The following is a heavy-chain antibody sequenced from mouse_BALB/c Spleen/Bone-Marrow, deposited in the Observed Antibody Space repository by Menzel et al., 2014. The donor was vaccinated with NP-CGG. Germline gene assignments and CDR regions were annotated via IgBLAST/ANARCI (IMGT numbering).Heavy chain of an antibody. Sequence: VQLQQSGSELEKPGASVKTSCKTSGYSYTGYNMNWVTQRNGKSLEWIGNINPYYGSTGYNQRFKGKATLTVDKSSSTAFMQLKGLTSEDSAVYYCARSDGINFAMDFWGQGTSVTVSS. V-gene: IGHV1S135*01. J-gene: IGHJ4*01. CDR3: ARSDGINFAMDF. CDR1: GYSYTGYN. D-gene: IGHD2-1*01. CDR2: INPYYGST.